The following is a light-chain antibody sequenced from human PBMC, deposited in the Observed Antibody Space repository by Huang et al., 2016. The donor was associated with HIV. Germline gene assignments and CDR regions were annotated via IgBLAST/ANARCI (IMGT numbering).Light chain of an antibody. CDR3: PQHKNFHAPT. V-gene: IGKV1-17*03. Sequence: DIQLTQSPSAMAASVGDRVIITCRATQDIYNYLAWFQQQPGKAPKRLIYGASSLQTGVPSRFSGSGSGTEVTLTINNLQPEDSATYFCPQHKNFHAPTFGQGTKVEIK. CDR2: GAS. J-gene: IGKJ1*01. CDR1: QDIYNY.